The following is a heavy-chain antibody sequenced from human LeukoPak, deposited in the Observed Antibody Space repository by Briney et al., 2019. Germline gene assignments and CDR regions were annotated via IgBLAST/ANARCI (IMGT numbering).Heavy chain of an antibody. CDR3: ARGVGYYYDSSGYYQTFDY. V-gene: IGHV3-7*01. Sequence: GGSLRLSCAASGFTFSSYWMHWVRQAPGKGLEWVANIKQDGSEKYYVDSVKGRFTISRDNAKNSLYLQMNSLRAEDTAVYYCARGVGYYYDSSGYYQTFDYWGQGTLVTVSS. D-gene: IGHD3-22*01. CDR2: IKQDGSEK. CDR1: GFTFSSYW. J-gene: IGHJ4*02.